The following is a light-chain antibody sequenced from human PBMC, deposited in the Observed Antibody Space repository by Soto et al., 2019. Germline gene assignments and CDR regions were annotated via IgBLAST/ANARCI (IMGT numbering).Light chain of an antibody. V-gene: IGLV2-14*01. Sequence: QSALTQPASVSGSPGQSITISCTGTSSDVGGYNYVSWYQQHPGKAPKLMIYEVSNRPSGVSYRFSGSKSGNTASLTISGLRAEDEADCYCSSYTSSSTVVFGGGTKVTVL. CDR3: SSYTSSSTVV. CDR2: EVS. CDR1: SSDVGGYNY. J-gene: IGLJ2*01.